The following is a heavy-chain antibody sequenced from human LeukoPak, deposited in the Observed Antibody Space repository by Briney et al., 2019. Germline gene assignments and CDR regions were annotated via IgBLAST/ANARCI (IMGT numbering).Heavy chain of an antibody. D-gene: IGHD3-22*01. CDR3: ARAEDYDSSGYVDAFDI. CDR1: GFTFSSYG. V-gene: IGHV3-33*01. J-gene: IGHJ3*02. Sequence: GGSLRLSCAASGFTFSSYGMHWVRPAPGKGLEGVGGIWDDGSNKYYADSVKGRFSISRDNSKNTLYLHMNSLRAEDTALYYCARAEDYDSSGYVDAFDIWGQGTMVTVSS. CDR2: IWDDGSNK.